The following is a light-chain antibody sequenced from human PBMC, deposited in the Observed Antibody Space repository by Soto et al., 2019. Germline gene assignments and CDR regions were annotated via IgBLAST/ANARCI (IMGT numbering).Light chain of an antibody. CDR1: SSNIGAGYD. J-gene: IGLJ2*01. V-gene: IGLV1-40*01. CDR2: GNS. CDR3: QSYDGSLSGSV. Sequence: QSVLTQPPSVSGAPGQRVTISCTGSSSNIGAGYDVHWYQQFPGTAPKLLIYGNSNRPSGVPDRFSGSKSGTSASLAITGLQAEDEANYYSQSYDGSLSGSVFGGGTKLTVL.